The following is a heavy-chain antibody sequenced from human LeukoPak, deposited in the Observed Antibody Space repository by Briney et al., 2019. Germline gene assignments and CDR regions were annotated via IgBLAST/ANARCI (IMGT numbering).Heavy chain of an antibody. J-gene: IGHJ4*02. CDR3: ARGSAPAIYYFDY. Sequence: GASVKVSCKASGGTFSSFAVSWVRQAPGQGLEWMGGIIPIFGATNYAQKFQGRVSITADESTNTAFMELTSLRSEDTAVYYCARGSAPAIYYFDYWGQGTVVTVSS. V-gene: IGHV1-69*13. CDR2: IIPIFGAT. CDR1: GGTFSSFA. D-gene: IGHD3-10*01.